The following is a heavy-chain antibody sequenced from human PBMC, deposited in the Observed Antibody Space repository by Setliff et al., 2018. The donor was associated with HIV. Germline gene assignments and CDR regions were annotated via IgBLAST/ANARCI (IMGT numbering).Heavy chain of an antibody. Sequence: SETLSLTCTVSGGSISTSRYYWGWIRQPPGKGLEWIGSINYRGNTYYNPSLTSRAAIFVDTSKNQISLKLSSVTAADTAVYYCARSYQKRIAAAEVLHYYYMDVWGKGTMVTVSS. V-gene: IGHV4-39*01. CDR1: GGSISTSRYY. CDR2: INYRGNT. CDR3: ARSYQKRIAAAEVLHYYYMDV. J-gene: IGHJ6*03. D-gene: IGHD6-13*01.